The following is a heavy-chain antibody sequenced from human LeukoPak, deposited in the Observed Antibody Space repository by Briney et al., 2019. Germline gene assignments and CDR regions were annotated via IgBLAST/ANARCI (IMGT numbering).Heavy chain of an antibody. J-gene: IGHJ4*02. CDR2: INQSGST. Sequence: SETLSLTCAVYGGSFSGYYWSWMRQPPGKGLEWIGEINQSGSTNYNPSLKSRVTISVDTSKNQFSLKLSSVTAADTAVYYCARDKLRQWLVRGPDRKSYRDLAHFDYWGQGTLVTVSS. CDR1: GGSFSGYY. V-gene: IGHV4-34*01. CDR3: ARDKLRQWLVRGPDRKSYRDLAHFDY. D-gene: IGHD6-19*01.